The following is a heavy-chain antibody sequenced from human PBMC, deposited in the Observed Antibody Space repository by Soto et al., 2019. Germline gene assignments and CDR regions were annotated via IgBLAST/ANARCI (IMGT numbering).Heavy chain of an antibody. CDR1: GFTFGSYE. V-gene: IGHV3-48*03. Sequence: EVQLLESGGDLVQPGGSLRLSCAASGFTFGSYEMNWVRQAPGKGLEWVSYISSSGSTIYYADSVKGRFTISRDNAKNSLYLQMNSLRAEDTAVYYCARDPTPHDYGNFQHWGQGTLVTVSS. CDR3: ARDPTPHDYGNFQH. CDR2: ISSSGSTI. J-gene: IGHJ1*01. D-gene: IGHD4-17*01.